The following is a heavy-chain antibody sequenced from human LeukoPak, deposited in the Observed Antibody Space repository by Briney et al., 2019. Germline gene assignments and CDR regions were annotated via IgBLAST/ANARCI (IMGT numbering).Heavy chain of an antibody. CDR2: IWYDGSNK. V-gene: IGHV3-33*08. Sequence: GGSLRLSCAASGFTFSSWGMHWVRQAPGKGLEWVAVIWYDGSNKFYADSVKGRFTISRDNSKNTLYLQMNSLSAEDTAVYYCARDSPTTVVTPPGSFDIWGQGTMVIVSS. J-gene: IGHJ3*02. CDR1: GFTFSSWG. CDR3: ARDSPTTVVTPPGSFDI. D-gene: IGHD4-17*01.